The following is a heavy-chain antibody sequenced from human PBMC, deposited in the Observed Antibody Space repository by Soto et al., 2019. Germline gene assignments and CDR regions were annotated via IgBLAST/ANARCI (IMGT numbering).Heavy chain of an antibody. J-gene: IGHJ6*02. V-gene: IGHV3-11*01. CDR1: GFTFSDYY. Sequence: GSLILSFAASGFTFSDYYMNWIRQAPGKGLEWVSHISSTGGTIYYADSVRGRFTISRDNAKNSLYLEMNSLRAEDTGVYYCARDPFWSGFHGMDVWGQGTTVTVSS. D-gene: IGHD3-3*01. CDR3: ARDPFWSGFHGMDV. CDR2: ISSTGGTI.